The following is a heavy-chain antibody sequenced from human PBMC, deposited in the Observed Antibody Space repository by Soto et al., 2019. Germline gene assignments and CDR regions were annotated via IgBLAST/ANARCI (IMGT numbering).Heavy chain of an antibody. J-gene: IGHJ6*02. CDR2: IYIGDTT. V-gene: IGHV3-53*01. CDR1: GFTVSSTY. CDR3: ARDGGSGSYSQDSYYYGMDV. D-gene: IGHD3-10*01. Sequence: GGSLRLSCAASGFTVSSTYMTWVRQAPGKGLEWVSFIYIGDTTYYTDSVKGRFTISRDNSKNTLYLQMNSLRDEDTAVYFCARDGGSGSYSQDSYYYGMDVWGQGTTVTVSS.